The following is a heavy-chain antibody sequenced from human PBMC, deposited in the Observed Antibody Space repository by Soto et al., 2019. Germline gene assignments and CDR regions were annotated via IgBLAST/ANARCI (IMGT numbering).Heavy chain of an antibody. Sequence: QVQLVQSGAEVKKPGASVKVSCKASGYTFTSYAMHWVRQAPGQRLEWMGWINAGNGNTKYSQKFQGRVTITRDTAESTAYMELRSLRSEDTAGYYCARGSCSGGSCYVYYYYGMDVGGQGTTVTVSS. CDR2: INAGNGNT. D-gene: IGHD2-15*01. V-gene: IGHV1-3*01. CDR3: ARGSCSGGSCYVYYYYGMDV. J-gene: IGHJ6*02. CDR1: GYTFTSYA.